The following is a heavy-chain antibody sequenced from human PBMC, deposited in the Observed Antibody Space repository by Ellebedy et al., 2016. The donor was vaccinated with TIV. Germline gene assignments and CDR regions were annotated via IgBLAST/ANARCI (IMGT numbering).Heavy chain of an antibody. V-gene: IGHV3-48*01. CDR2: ISSSSSTI. Sequence: GGSLRLXXAASGFTFSSYSMNWVRQAPGKGLEWVSYISSSSSTIYYADSVKGRFTISRDNAKNSLYLQMNSLRAEDTAVYYCAKGLTMVRLWGQGTLVTVSS. J-gene: IGHJ4*02. CDR1: GFTFSSYS. CDR3: AKGLTMVRL. D-gene: IGHD3-10*01.